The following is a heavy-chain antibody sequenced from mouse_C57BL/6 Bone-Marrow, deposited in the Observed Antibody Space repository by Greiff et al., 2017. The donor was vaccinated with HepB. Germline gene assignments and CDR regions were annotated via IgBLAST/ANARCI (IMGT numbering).Heavy chain of an antibody. V-gene: IGHV1-82*01. CDR1: GYAFSSSW. Sequence: VKLMESGPELVKPGASVKISCKASGYAFSSSWMNWVKQRPGKGLEWIGRIYPGDGDTNYNGKFKGKATLTADKSSSTAYMQLSSLTSEDSAVYFCARYHDGFAYWGQGTLVTVSA. J-gene: IGHJ3*01. CDR3: ARYHDGFAY. CDR2: IYPGDGDT.